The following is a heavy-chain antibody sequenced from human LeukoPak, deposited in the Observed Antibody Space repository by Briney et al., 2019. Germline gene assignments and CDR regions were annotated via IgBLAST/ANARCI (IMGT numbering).Heavy chain of an antibody. Sequence: ASVKVSCKASGYTFTNHAMHWVRQAPGQGLEWMGWIDAANGNTKYSQKFQGRVTITRDTSASIVYMYLSSLRSEDAAVYYCARPRASSPGTWFDSGGQGTLVTVSS. CDR2: IDAANGNT. D-gene: IGHD6-13*01. V-gene: IGHV1-3*01. CDR3: ARPRASSPGTWFDS. CDR1: GYTFTNHA. J-gene: IGHJ5*01.